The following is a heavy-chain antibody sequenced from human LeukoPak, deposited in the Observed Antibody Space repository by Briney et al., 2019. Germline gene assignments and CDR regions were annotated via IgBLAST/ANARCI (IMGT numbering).Heavy chain of an antibody. D-gene: IGHD3-10*01. J-gene: IGHJ6*02. CDR2: NNQSGSA. V-gene: IGHV4-34*01. Sequence: KPSETLSLTCLVYGGPFSGYYWSWVRQTPGKGLEWLGENNQSGSANYNPSLKSRVSISVDKSKNQISLKLRSVTAADTAVYYCARGMFRGVIAFYYGLGVWGQGTTVTVSS. CDR1: GGPFSGYY. CDR3: ARGMFRGVIAFYYGLGV.